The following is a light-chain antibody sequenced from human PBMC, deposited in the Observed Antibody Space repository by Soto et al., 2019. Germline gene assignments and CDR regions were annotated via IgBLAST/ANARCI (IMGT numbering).Light chain of an antibody. CDR3: PQYGSSLFT. J-gene: IGKJ5*01. CDR1: QSVSSNY. V-gene: IGKV3-20*01. CDR2: GAS. Sequence: EIVLTQSPGTLSLSPGERATLSCRASQSVSSNYLSWYQQKPGQAPRLLIHGASRRATGIPDRFSGSESGTDFTLTISRLEPEDFAVYYCPQYGSSLFTFGQGTRLEIK.